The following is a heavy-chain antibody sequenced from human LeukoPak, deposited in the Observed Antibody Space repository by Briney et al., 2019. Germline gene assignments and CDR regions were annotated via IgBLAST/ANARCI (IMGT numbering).Heavy chain of an antibody. V-gene: IGHV1-2*02. CDR1: GYIFIDYY. J-gene: IGHJ4*02. CDR3: ARPYCGGGSCHDYFDY. CDR2: INPNTGDT. Sequence: ASVKVSCKASGYIFIDYYIYWVRQAPGQGLEWMGWINPNTGDTNYAQKFQGRVTMTRDASISTAYMELSRLRSDDTAVYYCARPYCGGGSCHDYFDYWGQGTLVTVSS. D-gene: IGHD2-15*01.